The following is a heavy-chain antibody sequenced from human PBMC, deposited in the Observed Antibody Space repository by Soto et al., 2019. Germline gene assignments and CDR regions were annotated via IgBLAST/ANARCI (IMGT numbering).Heavy chain of an antibody. J-gene: IGHJ4*02. Sequence: TSETLSLTCTVSGGSISSYYWSWIRQPPGKGLEWIGYIYYSGSTNYNPSLKSRVTISVDTSKNQFSLKLSSVTAADTAVYYCARANYDSSGYPSPFDYWGQGTLVTVSS. CDR3: ARANYDSSGYPSPFDY. V-gene: IGHV4-59*08. CDR1: GGSISSYY. CDR2: IYYSGST. D-gene: IGHD3-22*01.